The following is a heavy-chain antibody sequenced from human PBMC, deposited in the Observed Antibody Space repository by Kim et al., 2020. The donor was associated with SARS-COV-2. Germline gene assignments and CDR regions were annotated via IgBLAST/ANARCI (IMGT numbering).Heavy chain of an antibody. CDR1: GGTFSSYA. D-gene: IGHD5-12*01. Sequence: SVKVSCKASGGTFSSYAISWVRQAPGQGLEWMGGIIPIFGTANYAQKFQGRVTITADESTSTAYMELSSLRSEDTAVYYCARGRGYIGYEGFDYWGQGTLVTVSS. J-gene: IGHJ4*02. CDR2: IIPIFGTA. CDR3: ARGRGYIGYEGFDY. V-gene: IGHV1-69*13.